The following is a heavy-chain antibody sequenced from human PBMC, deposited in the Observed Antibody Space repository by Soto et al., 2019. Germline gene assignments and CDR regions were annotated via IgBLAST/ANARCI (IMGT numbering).Heavy chain of an antibody. V-gene: IGHV4-30-2*01. J-gene: IGHJ5*02. CDR1: GGSISSGGYS. CDR2: IYHRGST. CDR3: ARAYDFWTGYRLGFDP. Sequence: QLQLQESGSGLVKPSQTLSLTCAVSGGSISSGGYSWSWIRQPPGKGLEWIGYIYHRGSTYYNPSLQSRVTISVDTSKDQFSLKLSSVTAADTAVYYCARAYDFWTGYRLGFDPWGQGTLVTVSS. D-gene: IGHD3-3*01.